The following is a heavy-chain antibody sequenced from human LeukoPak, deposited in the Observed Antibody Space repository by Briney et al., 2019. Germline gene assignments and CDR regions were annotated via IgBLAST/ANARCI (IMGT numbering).Heavy chain of an antibody. CDR1: GGSFSGYY. CDR2: INHSGST. CDR3: ARSVITIFGVVIMAPDAFDI. V-gene: IGHV4-34*01. J-gene: IGHJ3*02. Sequence: SETLSLTCAVYGGSFSGYYWSWIRQPPGKGLEWIGEINHSGSTNYNPSLKSRVTISVDTSKNQFSLKLSSVTAADTAVYYCARSVITIFGVVIMAPDAFDIWGQGTMVTVSS. D-gene: IGHD3-3*01.